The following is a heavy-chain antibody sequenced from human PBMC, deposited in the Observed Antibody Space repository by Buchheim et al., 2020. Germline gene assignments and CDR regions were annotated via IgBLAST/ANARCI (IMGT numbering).Heavy chain of an antibody. J-gene: IGHJ4*02. Sequence: EVQLVGSGGDLVQPGGSLRLSCAGSGFTFSDYWMSWVRQAPGKGLEWVANIKQDGSEKYYADSVKGRVTISRDNAKRSVNIQMNSLRVEDTAMYYCTRSLTVAGHDYWGQGTL. V-gene: IGHV3-7*01. CDR3: TRSLTVAGHDY. CDR1: GFTFSDYW. CDR2: IKQDGSEK. D-gene: IGHD6-19*01.